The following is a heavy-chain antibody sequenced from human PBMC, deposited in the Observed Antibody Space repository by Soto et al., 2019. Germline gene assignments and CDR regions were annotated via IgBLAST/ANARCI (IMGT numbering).Heavy chain of an antibody. CDR1: GGSVSSSTSW. Sequence: QVQLQESAQGLVKPSGTLSLTCAVSGGSVSSSTSWWTWVRQPPGKGLEWIGEIYHSGSTNYDPYRKSRVTIELDKSKNHLSLNLSSVTAADTAVYSCARREECCGMDVWGQGTTVTVSS. CDR2: IYHSGST. D-gene: IGHD3-3*01. J-gene: IGHJ6*02. CDR3: ARREECCGMDV. V-gene: IGHV4-4*02.